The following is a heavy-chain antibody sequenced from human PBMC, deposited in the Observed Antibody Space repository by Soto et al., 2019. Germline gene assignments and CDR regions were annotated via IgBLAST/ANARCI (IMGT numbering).Heavy chain of an antibody. J-gene: IGHJ4*02. CDR1: GFTFSSYA. Sequence: GGSLRLSCAASGFTFSSYAMSWVRQAPGKGLEWVSVISGSGGSTYYAASVKGRFTISRDNSQNTLNLQMNSLRADDTAVYYCAKDLGSSYYDSSGNFTSDSWGQGTLVTVSS. V-gene: IGHV3-23*01. D-gene: IGHD3-22*01. CDR3: AKDLGSSYYDSSGNFTSDS. CDR2: ISGSGGST.